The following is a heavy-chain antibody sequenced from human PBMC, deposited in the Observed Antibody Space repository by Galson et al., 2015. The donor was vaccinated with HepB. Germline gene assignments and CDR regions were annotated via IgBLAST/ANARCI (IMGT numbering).Heavy chain of an antibody. CDR2: IKQDGSEK. J-gene: IGHJ4*02. CDR3: ARQGGYCSGGSCYLIY. Sequence: SLRLSCAASGFTLSSYWMSWVRQAPGKGLEWVANIKQDGSEKYYLDSVKGRFTISRDNAENSLYLQMNSLRAEDTAVYYCARQGGYCSGGSCYLIYWGQGTLVTVSS. V-gene: IGHV3-7*01. D-gene: IGHD2-15*01. CDR1: GFTLSSYW.